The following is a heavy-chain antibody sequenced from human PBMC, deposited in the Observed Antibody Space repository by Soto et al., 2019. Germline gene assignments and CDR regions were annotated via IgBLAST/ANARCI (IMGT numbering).Heavy chain of an antibody. D-gene: IGHD6-13*01. CDR1: GFTVSSNY. CDR2: IYSGGST. CDR3: ARAFSGIAADY. V-gene: IGHV3-66*01. J-gene: IGHJ4*02. Sequence: GGSLRLSCAASGFTVSSNYMSWVRQAPGKGLEWVSVIYSGGSTYYADSVKGRFTISRDNSKNTLYLQMNSLRAEDTAVYYCARAFSGIAADYWGQGTLVTVSS.